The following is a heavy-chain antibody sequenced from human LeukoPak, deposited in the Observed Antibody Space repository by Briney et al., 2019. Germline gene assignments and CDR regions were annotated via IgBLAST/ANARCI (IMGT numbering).Heavy chain of an antibody. CDR1: GFTFSSYA. D-gene: IGHD6-13*01. V-gene: IGHV3-23*01. CDR3: AKDEWGYSSSWYSTD. J-gene: IGHJ4*02. Sequence: SGGSLRLSCAASGFTFSSYAMSWVRQAPGKGLEWVSAISGSGGSTYYADSVKGRFTISRDNSKNTLYLQMNSLRAEDTAVYYCAKDEWGYSSSWYSTDWGQGTLVTVSS. CDR2: ISGSGGST.